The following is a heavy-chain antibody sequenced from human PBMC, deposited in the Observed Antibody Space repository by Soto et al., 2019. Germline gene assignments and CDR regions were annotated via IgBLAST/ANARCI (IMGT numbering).Heavy chain of an antibody. CDR1: GLTVSSNY. J-gene: IGHJ6*02. Sequence: EVQLVESGGGLIQPGGSLRLSCAASGLTVSSNYMNWVRQAPGKGLEWVALIYTGGGTYYADSVKGRFTVSRENSKNTLYLQMNSLRAEDTAVYYCARMGQWRVPGDYYYGMDVWGQGTSVTVSS. D-gene: IGHD6-19*01. CDR2: IYTGGGT. CDR3: ARMGQWRVPGDYYYGMDV. V-gene: IGHV3-53*01.